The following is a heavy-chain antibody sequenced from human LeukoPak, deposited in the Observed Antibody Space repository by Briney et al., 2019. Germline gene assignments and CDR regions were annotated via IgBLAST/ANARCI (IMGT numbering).Heavy chain of an antibody. J-gene: IGHJ4*02. CDR1: GFTFSSYA. CDR3: ARGVRRSSDYSSPVDY. D-gene: IGHD3-22*01. CDR2: ISGSGGST. V-gene: IGHV3-23*01. Sequence: GGSLRLSCAASGFTFSSYAMSWVRQAPGKGLEWVSAISGSGGSTYYADSVKGRFTISRDNSRNTLYLQMNSLRAEDTAVYYCARGVRRSSDYSSPVDYWGQGTLVTVSS.